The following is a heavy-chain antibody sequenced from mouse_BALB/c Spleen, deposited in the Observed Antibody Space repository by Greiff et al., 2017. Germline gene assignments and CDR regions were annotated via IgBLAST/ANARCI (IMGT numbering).Heavy chain of an antibody. Sequence: EVQLQESGPSLVKPSQTLSLTCSVTGDSITSGYWNWIRKFPGNKLEYMGYISYSGSTYYNPSLKSRISITRDTSKNQYYLQLNSVTTEDTATYYCARYGDGYYYAMDYWGQGTSVTVSS. CDR1: GDSITSGY. J-gene: IGHJ4*01. D-gene: IGHD2-3*01. CDR3: ARYGDGYYYAMDY. V-gene: IGHV3-8*02. CDR2: ISYSGST.